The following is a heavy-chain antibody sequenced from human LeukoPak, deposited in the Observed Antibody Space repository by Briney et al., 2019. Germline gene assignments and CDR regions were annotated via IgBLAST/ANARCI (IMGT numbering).Heavy chain of an antibody. CDR2: IYYSGST. D-gene: IGHD2-21*02. J-gene: IGHJ3*02. V-gene: IGHV4-59*01. CDR3: AREGNDFDAFDI. Sequence: PSETLSLTCTVSGGSISSYYWSWIRQPPGKGLEWIGYIYYSGSTNYNPSLKSRVTISVDTSKNQFSLKLSSVTAADTAVYYCAREGNDFDAFDIWGQGTMVTVSS. CDR1: GGSISSYY.